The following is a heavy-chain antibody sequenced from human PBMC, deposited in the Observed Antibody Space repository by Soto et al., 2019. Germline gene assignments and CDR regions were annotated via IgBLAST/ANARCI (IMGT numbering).Heavy chain of an antibody. J-gene: IGHJ4*02. D-gene: IGHD1-1*01. CDR2: VWSNGNLK. CDR1: GFTFDAYG. Sequence: QVQLVESGGGVVQPGGSLRLSCAASGFTFDAYGFHWVRQAPGKGLEWVAVVWSNGNLKYYADSVKGRFTISRDSSKLSLYLQMNRLRADDTSVYYCARIQLDTIMAFDYWGQGTLVTVSS. CDR3: ARIQLDTIMAFDY. V-gene: IGHV3-33*01.